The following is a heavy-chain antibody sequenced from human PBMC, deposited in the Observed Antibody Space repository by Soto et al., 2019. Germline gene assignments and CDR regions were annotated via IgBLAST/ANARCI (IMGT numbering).Heavy chain of an antibody. Sequence: PGGSLRLSCAASGFTFSNYWMHWVRQAPGKGLEWVSVVSSGGSTYYADSVTGRFTVSRDNSKNTLSLQMNSLRAEDTAVYYCAKRRGAGGHFDYWGQGALVTVSS. D-gene: IGHD2-15*01. V-gene: IGHV3-23*01. CDR1: GFTFSNYW. CDR2: VSSGGST. J-gene: IGHJ4*02. CDR3: AKRRGAGGHFDY.